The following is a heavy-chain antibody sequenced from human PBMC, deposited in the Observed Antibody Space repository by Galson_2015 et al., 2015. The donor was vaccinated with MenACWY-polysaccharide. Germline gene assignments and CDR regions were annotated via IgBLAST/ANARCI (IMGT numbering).Heavy chain of an antibody. CDR1: GFTFTSYA. V-gene: IGHV3-23*01. CDR2: IRSSGANT. J-gene: IGHJ5*02. CDR3: AKDSTDFWSVAGRFDV. Sequence: SLRLSCAASGFTFTSYAMSWVRQAPGKGLEWVSAIRSSGANTYYADSVKGRFTISRDNSKNTLYLQMNSLRAEDTAVYYCAKDSTDFWSVAGRFDVWGQGTLVTVSS. D-gene: IGHD3-3*01.